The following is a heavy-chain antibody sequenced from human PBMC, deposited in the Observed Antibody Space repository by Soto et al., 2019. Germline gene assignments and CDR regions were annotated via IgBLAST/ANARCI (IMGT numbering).Heavy chain of an antibody. CDR3: AKVRYSIPMGYYYVMDV. CDR1: RVAFSKFI. Sequence: QAQLEQSGGEVKKPGSSVKVSCKASRVAFSKFIVTWVRQAPGLGLEWVGGIIPIFGTANYAQKFQGRVTITADESTSTSYMEVNNLRSEDTAVYYCAKVRYSIPMGYYYVMDVWGQGTTVTVSS. D-gene: IGHD1-26*01. CDR2: IIPIFGTA. J-gene: IGHJ6*02. V-gene: IGHV1-69*01.